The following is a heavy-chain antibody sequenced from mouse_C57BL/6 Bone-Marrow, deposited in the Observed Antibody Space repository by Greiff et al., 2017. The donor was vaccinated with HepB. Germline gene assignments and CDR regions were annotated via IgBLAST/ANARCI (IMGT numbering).Heavy chain of an antibody. CDR3: ARGRSTMVTTEGYFDY. CDR1: GYTFTSYW. Sequence: QVQLQQPGAELVKPGASVKMSCKASGYTFTSYWITWVKQRPGQGLEWIGDIYPGSGSTNYNEKFKSKATLTVDTSSSTAYMQLSSLTSEDSAVYYCARGRSTMVTTEGYFDYWGQGTTLTVSS. CDR2: IYPGSGST. V-gene: IGHV1-55*01. D-gene: IGHD2-2*01. J-gene: IGHJ2*01.